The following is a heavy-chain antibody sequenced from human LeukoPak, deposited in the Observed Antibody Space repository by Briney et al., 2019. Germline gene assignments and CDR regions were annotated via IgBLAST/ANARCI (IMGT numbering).Heavy chain of an antibody. D-gene: IGHD2-15*01. CDR3: ARTPEYCSGGSCYSEGYFDY. CDR2: ISSYGGST. Sequence: GGSLRPSCAASGFTFSSHAMHWVRQAPGKGLEYVSAISSYGGSTYYANSVKGRFTISRDNSKNMLYLQMGSLRAEDMAVYYCARTPEYCSGGSCYSEGYFDYWGQGTLVTVSS. J-gene: IGHJ4*02. CDR1: GFTFSSHA. V-gene: IGHV3-64*01.